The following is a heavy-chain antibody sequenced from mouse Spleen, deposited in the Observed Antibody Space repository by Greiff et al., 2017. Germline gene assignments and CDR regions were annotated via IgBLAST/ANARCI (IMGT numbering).Heavy chain of an antibody. D-gene: IGHD2-14*01. Sequence: VQLQQSGAELVKPGASVKLSCTASGFNIKDTYMHWVKQRPEQGLEWIGRIDPANGNTKYDPKFQGKATITADTSSNTAYLQLSSLTSEDTAVYYCARHYRYDLYAMDYWGQGTSVTVSS. CDR1: GFNIKDTY. V-gene: IGHV14-3*02. CDR3: ARHYRYDLYAMDY. J-gene: IGHJ4*01. CDR2: IDPANGNT.